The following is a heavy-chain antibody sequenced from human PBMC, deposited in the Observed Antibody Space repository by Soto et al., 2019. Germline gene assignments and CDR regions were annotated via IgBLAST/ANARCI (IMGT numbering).Heavy chain of an antibody. CDR2: INHSGST. Sequence: QVQLQQWGAGLLKPSETLSLTCAVYGGSFSGYYWSWILQPPGKGLEWLGEINHSGSTNYNPSLTSRVRMSVDTSKNQFSLKLSSVTAAYTAVYYCAGRQGIQLWYYYYYYGMDDWGQVTTVTVSS. J-gene: IGHJ6*02. CDR1: GGSFSGYY. CDR3: AGRQGIQLWYYYYYYGMDD. D-gene: IGHD5-18*01. V-gene: IGHV4-34*01.